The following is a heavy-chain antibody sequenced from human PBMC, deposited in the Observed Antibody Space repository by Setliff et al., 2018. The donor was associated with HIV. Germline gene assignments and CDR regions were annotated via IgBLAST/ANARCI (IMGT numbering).Heavy chain of an antibody. V-gene: IGHV4-34*10. Sequence: PSETLSLTCAVYGGSFSGYYWSWIRQPPGKGLEWLGYIYYSGNTYFNPALKSRITMSVDTSEDQFSLKLSSVTAADTAVYYCARVVVERATIFDFWGPGTLVTVSS. J-gene: IGHJ4*02. D-gene: IGHD5-12*01. CDR2: IYYSGNT. CDR1: GGSFSGYY. CDR3: ARVVVERATIFDF.